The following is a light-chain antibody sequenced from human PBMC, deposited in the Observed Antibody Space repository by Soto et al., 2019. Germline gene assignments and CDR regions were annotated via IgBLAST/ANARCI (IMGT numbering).Light chain of an antibody. J-gene: IGLJ1*01. CDR3: CSYAGTSYV. V-gene: IGLV2-23*01. Sequence: QSALTQPASVSGSPGQSITISCTGTSSDVGSYNLVSWYQQHPGKAPKLMIYEGSKRPSGVSNRFSGSKSGNTASLTISGLQAEDEADYYSCSYAGTSYVFGTGTKLTVL. CDR2: EGS. CDR1: SSDVGSYNL.